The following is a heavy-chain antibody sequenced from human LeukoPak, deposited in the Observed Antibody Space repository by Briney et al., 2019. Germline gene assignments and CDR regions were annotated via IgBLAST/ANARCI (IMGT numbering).Heavy chain of an antibody. D-gene: IGHD6-19*01. CDR3: ARVPRSGGSIDY. J-gene: IGHJ4*02. CDR1: GFTFSDYY. CDR2: ISSSGSTT. V-gene: IGHV3-11*01. Sequence: GGSLRLSCAASGFTFSDYYMTWIRRAPGKGLEWVSYISSSGSTTHYADSVKGRFTISRDNAKNSLYVQMNNLRAEDTAVYYCARVPRSGGSIDYWGQGTLVTVSS.